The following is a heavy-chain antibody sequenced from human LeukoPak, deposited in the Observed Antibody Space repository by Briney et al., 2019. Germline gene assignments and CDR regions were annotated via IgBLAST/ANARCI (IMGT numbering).Heavy chain of an antibody. CDR2: ISHSGST. CDR1: GESFSGHY. V-gene: IGHV4-34*01. CDR3: ARGGGDYQNWFDR. J-gene: IGHJ5*02. D-gene: IGHD3-16*02. Sequence: PSETLSPTCDVYGESFSGHYWSWIRQPPGKGLEWIGEISHSGSTNYNPSLKSRVTISVDTSKNQFSLKLSSVSAADTAVCYCARGGGDYQNWFDRWGQGTLVTVSS.